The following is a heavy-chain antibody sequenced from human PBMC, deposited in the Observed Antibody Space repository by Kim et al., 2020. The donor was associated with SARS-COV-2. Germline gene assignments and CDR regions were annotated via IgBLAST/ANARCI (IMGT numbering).Heavy chain of an antibody. CDR1: RFTFDDYV. CDR3: AKDDGGRIDY. D-gene: IGHD2-15*01. Sequence: GGSLRLSCVASRFTFDDYVMHWVRQAPGKGLEWVSLISGDGFSTHYADSVKGRFTISRDNSKNSLYLQMNSLRPEDTALYYCAKDDGGRIDYVGQGTLVT. V-gene: IGHV3-43*02. J-gene: IGHJ4*02. CDR2: ISGDGFST.